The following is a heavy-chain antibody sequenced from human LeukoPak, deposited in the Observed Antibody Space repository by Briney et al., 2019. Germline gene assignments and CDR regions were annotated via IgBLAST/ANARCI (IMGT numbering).Heavy chain of an antibody. CDR1: GFTFSSYG. Sequence: GGSLRLSCAASGFTFSSYGMSWVRQASGKGLEWVSGISGSGGSTYYADSVKGRFTISRDNSKNTLYLQMNSLRAEDTAVYYCARGGGAYYDILTGPDYYYYMDVWGKGTTVTISS. CDR3: ARGGGAYYDILTGPDYYYYMDV. D-gene: IGHD3-9*01. V-gene: IGHV3-23*01. J-gene: IGHJ6*03. CDR2: ISGSGGST.